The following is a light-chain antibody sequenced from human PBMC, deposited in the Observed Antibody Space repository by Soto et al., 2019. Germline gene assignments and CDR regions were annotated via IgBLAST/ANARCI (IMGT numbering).Light chain of an antibody. CDR2: KVS. Sequence: DVVMTQSPLSLPVTLGQPASISCRSSHSLVYSDGDTYLNWFQQRPGQSPRRLIYKVSNRDSGVPDRFSGSGSGTHFTLKISRVEAEDVGVYYCTQGIHWPITFCQGTRLEIK. V-gene: IGKV2-30*01. J-gene: IGKJ5*01. CDR1: HSLVYSDGDTY. CDR3: TQGIHWPIT.